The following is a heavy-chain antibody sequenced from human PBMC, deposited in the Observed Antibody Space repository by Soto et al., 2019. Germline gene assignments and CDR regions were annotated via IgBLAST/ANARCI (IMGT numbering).Heavy chain of an antibody. CDR3: ASQYCGGDCPYYYYYYGMDV. Sequence: PGESLKISCKGSGYSFTSYWIGWVRQMPGKGLEWMGIIYPGDSDTRYSPSFQGQVTISADKSISTAYLQWSSLKASDTAMYYCASQYCGGDCPYYYYYYGMDVWGQGTTVPVSS. CDR2: IYPGDSDT. V-gene: IGHV5-51*01. J-gene: IGHJ6*02. CDR1: GYSFTSYW. D-gene: IGHD2-21*01.